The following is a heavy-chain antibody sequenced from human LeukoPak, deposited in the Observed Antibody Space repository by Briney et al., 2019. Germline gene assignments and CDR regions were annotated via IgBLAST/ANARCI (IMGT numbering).Heavy chain of an antibody. V-gene: IGHV3-15*01. CDR2: IKSKSDGGAT. CDR3: YTVLVWGGYDAKETDK. Sequence: ETLSLTCAVSGGSINNYYWSWIRQPPGKGLEWVGRIKSKSDGGATDYTAPVKGRFTISRDDSENTLYLHMNSLGTEDTGVYYCYTVLVWGGYDAKETDKWGQGTLVTVSS. CDR1: GGSINNYY. J-gene: IGHJ4*02. D-gene: IGHD5-12*01.